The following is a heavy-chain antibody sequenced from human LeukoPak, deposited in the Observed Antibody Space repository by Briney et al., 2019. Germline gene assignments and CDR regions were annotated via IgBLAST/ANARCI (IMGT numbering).Heavy chain of an antibody. CDR3: ASQYCSNTSCYTFLDY. Sequence: SETLSLTCAVYGEPFSGYCWSWIRQPPGKGLEWIREITHSGSTNYNPSLKSRFAMSVDTSKNQFSLKLNSVTAADTAVCYCASQYCSNTSCYTFLDYWGQGALVTVSS. CDR1: GEPFSGYC. V-gene: IGHV4-34*01. J-gene: IGHJ4*02. CDR2: ITHSGST. D-gene: IGHD2-2*02.